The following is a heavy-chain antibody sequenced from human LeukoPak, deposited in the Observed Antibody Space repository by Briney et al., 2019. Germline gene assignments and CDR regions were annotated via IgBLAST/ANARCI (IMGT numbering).Heavy chain of an antibody. Sequence: PSETLSLTCTVSGGSISSYYWSWIRQPPGKGLEWIGYIYYSGSTNYNPSLKSRVTISVDTSKNQFSLKLSSVTAADTAVYYCARDCSSTSCYGLNAFDIWGQGTMVTVSS. CDR2: IYYSGST. V-gene: IGHV4-59*01. CDR1: GGSISSYY. J-gene: IGHJ3*02. CDR3: ARDCSSTSCYGLNAFDI. D-gene: IGHD2-2*01.